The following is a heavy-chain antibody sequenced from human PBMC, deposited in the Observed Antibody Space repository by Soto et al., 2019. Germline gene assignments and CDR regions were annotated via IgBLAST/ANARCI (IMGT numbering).Heavy chain of an antibody. D-gene: IGHD5-18*01. J-gene: IGHJ6*02. CDR3: ARYFDFDTAMVDYYYYYGMDV. CDR2: INPNSGGT. Sequence: ASVKVSCKASGYTLTGYYMHWVRQAPGQGLEWMGWINPNSGGTNYAQKFQGWVTMTRDTSISTAYMEWSRLRSADTAVYYCARYFDFDTAMVDYYYYYGMDVWGQGTTVTVSS. CDR1: GYTLTGYY. V-gene: IGHV1-2*04.